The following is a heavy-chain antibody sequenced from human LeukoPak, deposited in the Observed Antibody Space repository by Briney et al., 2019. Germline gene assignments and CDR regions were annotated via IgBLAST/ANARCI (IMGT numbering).Heavy chain of an antibody. Sequence: ASVKVSCKASGYTFTSYGISWVRQAPGQGLEWMGWISAYNGNTNYAQKLQGRVTMTTDTSTSTAYMELRSLRSDDTAVYYCARDQGYDILTGYYLYYMDVWGKGTTVTISS. D-gene: IGHD3-9*01. CDR1: GYTFTSYG. CDR2: ISAYNGNT. CDR3: ARDQGYDILTGYYLYYMDV. V-gene: IGHV1-18*01. J-gene: IGHJ6*03.